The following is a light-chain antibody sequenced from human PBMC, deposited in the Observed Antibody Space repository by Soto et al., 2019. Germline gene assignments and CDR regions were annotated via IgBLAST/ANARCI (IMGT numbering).Light chain of an antibody. V-gene: IGKV3-15*01. Sequence: EVMMTQSPATLSVSPGERATLSCRASQSVGNNIAWYQQKPGQAPRLLIYYASTRATGIPDRCSRSGSGTEFSLTITSLQSEDLAPYYCQQYNYWPPISFGQGTRLEIK. J-gene: IGKJ5*01. CDR1: QSVGNN. CDR2: YAS. CDR3: QQYNYWPPIS.